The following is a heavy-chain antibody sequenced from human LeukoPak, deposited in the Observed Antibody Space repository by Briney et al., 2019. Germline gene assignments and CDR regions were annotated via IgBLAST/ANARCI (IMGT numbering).Heavy chain of an antibody. CDR1: GFTFSSYW. D-gene: IGHD3-22*01. CDR2: IKSDGST. V-gene: IGHV3-74*01. J-gene: IGHJ1*01. Sequence: GGSLRLSCAASGFTFSSYWMHWVRQAPGKGLVWVSRIKSDGSTRYADSVKGRFTISRDNAKNTVSLQMTSLRAEDTGVYYCARAPSEIGGYYPEYFRHWGQGALVIVSS. CDR3: ARAPSEIGGYYPEYFRH.